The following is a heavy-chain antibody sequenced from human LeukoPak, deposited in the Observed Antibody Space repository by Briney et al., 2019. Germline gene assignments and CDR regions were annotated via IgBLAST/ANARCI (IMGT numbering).Heavy chain of an antibody. CDR2: FSSSSTYI. CDR3: ARVGQQLADYYYYMDV. V-gene: IGHV3-21*01. J-gene: IGHJ6*03. Sequence: GGPLTLLCAVSRFPFRRYSENGAPQARGEGVEWVSYFSSSSTYIYYTDSVKCRFTISRDNSKNTLYLQMNSLRAEDTAVYYCARVGQQLADYYYYMDVWGKGTTVTVSS. CDR1: RFPFRRYS. D-gene: IGHD6-13*01.